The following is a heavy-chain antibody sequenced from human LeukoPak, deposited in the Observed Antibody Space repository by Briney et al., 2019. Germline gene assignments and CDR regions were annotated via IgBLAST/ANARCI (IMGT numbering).Heavy chain of an antibody. D-gene: IGHD3-10*01. CDR3: AKAGYGSGSSSFDQ. J-gene: IGHJ4*02. CDR2: IKQDGSEK. Sequence: GESLRLSCAASGFTFSDYWMSWVRQAPGKGLEWVANIKQDGSEKYYVDSVKGRFTISRDNAKNSLHLQMNTLRAEDTAVYYCAKAGYGSGSSSFDQWGQGTLVTVSS. V-gene: IGHV3-7*01. CDR1: GFTFSDYW.